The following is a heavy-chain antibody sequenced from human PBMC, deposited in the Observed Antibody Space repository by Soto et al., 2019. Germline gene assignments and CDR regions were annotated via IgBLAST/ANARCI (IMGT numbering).Heavy chain of an antibody. D-gene: IGHD7-27*01. CDR2: IYYSGST. V-gene: IGHV4-59*08. CDR1: GGSVSSYY. CDR3: ARRWGRTFDS. Sequence: QVQLQESGPGLVKPSETLSLTCTVSGGSVSSYYWSWIRQPPGKGLQWIVYIYYSGSTNYNPSLKRRVTISVDTSKNQFSLKLSSVTAADTAVYYCARRWGRTFDSWGQGTLVTVSS. J-gene: IGHJ4*02.